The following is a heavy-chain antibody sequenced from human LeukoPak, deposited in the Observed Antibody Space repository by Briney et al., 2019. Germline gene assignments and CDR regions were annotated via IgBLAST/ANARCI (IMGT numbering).Heavy chain of an antibody. CDR1: GYTFTGYY. J-gene: IGHJ3*02. Sequence: ASVKVSCKASGYTFTGYYMHWVRQAPGQGLEWMGWISAYNGNTNYAQKLQGRVTMTTDTSTSTAYMELRSLRSDDTAVYYCARESTVTTPDAFDIWGQGTMVTVSS. CDR3: ARESTVTTPDAFDI. CDR2: ISAYNGNT. D-gene: IGHD4-17*01. V-gene: IGHV1-18*04.